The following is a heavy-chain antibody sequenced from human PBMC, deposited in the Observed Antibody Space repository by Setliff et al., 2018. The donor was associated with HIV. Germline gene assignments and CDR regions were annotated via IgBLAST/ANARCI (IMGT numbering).Heavy chain of an antibody. CDR2: INNSGST. CDR1: GGSFSGHY. D-gene: IGHD1-1*01. CDR3: ARVIGWNDAGDY. Sequence: SETLSLTCTVYGGSFSGHYWGWVRQPPGKGLEWIGEINNSGSTNYNPSLKSRVTISVDTSKDQFSLKLTSVTAADTAVYYCARVIGWNDAGDYWGRGTLVTVSS. V-gene: IGHV4-34*01. J-gene: IGHJ4*02.